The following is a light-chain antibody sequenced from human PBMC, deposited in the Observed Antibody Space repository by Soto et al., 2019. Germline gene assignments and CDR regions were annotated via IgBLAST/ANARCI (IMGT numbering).Light chain of an antibody. Sequence: QSALTQPRSVSGSPGQSVTISCTGTSSDVGGYTYVSWYHQHPGKAPKLIIYGVSKRPSGVSNRFSGSKSGNTASLTISGLQAEDEADYYCSSYTSSSTLLFGGGTKLTVL. J-gene: IGLJ2*01. CDR2: GVS. CDR3: SSYTSSSTLL. CDR1: SSDVGGYTY. V-gene: IGLV2-14*01.